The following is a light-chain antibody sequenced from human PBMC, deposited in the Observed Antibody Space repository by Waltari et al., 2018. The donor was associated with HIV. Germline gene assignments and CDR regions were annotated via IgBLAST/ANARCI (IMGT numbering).Light chain of an antibody. CDR2: SNS. CDR1: TSNIGSNS. V-gene: IGLV1-44*01. CDR3: ATWDDTLDGPV. Sequence: QSVLTQSPSASGTPGQRVTISCSGGTSNIGSNSVSWYQQVPGTAPQLLMFSNSLPPSGVPDRFSGSKSGTSASLAISGLQSEEEADYYCATWDDTLDGPVFGGGTRLTVL. J-gene: IGLJ3*02.